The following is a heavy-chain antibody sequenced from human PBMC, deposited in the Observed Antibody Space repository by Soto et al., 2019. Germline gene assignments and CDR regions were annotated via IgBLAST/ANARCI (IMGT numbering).Heavy chain of an antibody. CDR1: GGTFRTAA. CDR2: IMPVFRTP. D-gene: IGHD2-8*01. J-gene: IGHJ6*02. Sequence: QVQLEQSGAEVKKPGSSVKVSCKDSGGTFRTAAVSWVRRAPGQGLEWMGGIMPVFRTPDYAQKFHGRVTITADESTSTAYMELSGLRSDDTAVYYCARDNDRPQLGGNYYYILDVWGQGTTITVSS. V-gene: IGHV1-69*13. CDR3: ARDNDRPQLGGNYYYILDV.